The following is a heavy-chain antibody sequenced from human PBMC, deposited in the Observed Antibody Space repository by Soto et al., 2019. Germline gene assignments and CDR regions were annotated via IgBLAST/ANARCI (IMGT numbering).Heavy chain of an antibody. V-gene: IGHV3-48*01. CDR2: ISSSSSTI. CDR3: ARGAYYYDSSGLSY. Sequence: PGGSLRLSCAASGFTFSSYSMNWVRQAPGKGLEWVSYISSSSSTIYYADSVKGRFTISRDNAKNSLYLQMNSLRAEDTAVYYCARGAYYYDSSGLSYWGKGTLVTVCS. CDR1: GFTFSSYS. J-gene: IGHJ4*02. D-gene: IGHD3-22*01.